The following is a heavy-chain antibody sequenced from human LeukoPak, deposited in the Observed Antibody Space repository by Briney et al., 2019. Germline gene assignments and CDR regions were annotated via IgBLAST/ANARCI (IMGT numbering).Heavy chain of an antibody. V-gene: IGHV1-3*01. D-gene: IGHD6-19*01. CDR2: INAGNGNT. Sequence: ASVKVSCKASGYTFTSYAMHWVRQAPGQRLEWMGWINAGNGNTKYSQKFQGRVTITRDTSASTAYMELSSLRSEDTAVYYCARKVVSSGWYEYWGQGTLVTVSS. J-gene: IGHJ4*02. CDR1: GYTFTSYA. CDR3: ARKVVSSGWYEY.